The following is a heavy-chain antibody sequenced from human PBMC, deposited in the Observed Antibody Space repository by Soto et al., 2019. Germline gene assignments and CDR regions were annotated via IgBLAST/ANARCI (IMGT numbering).Heavy chain of an antibody. CDR1: GLTFSLYW. J-gene: IGHJ4*02. D-gene: IGHD5-18*01. CDR3: TSPEGYTDGFEY. CDR2: IKQDGSEK. Sequence: EVQLVESGGVLVQPGGSLRLSCAASGLTFSLYWMSWVRQAPGKGLEWVANIKQDGSEKYNVDSVKGRFTISRDNAKNSLYLQMTSLRAEDTSVFYCTSPEGYTDGFEYWGQGTLVTVSS. V-gene: IGHV3-7*01.